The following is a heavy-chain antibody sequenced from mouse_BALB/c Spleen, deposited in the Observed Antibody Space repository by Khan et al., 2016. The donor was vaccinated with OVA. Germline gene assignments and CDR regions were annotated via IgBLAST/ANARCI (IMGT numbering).Heavy chain of an antibody. CDR1: GDSITSGY. CDR3: ARSTYRYAFVY. D-gene: IGHD2-14*01. CDR2: IIYTGYT. Sequence: EVQLQESGPSLVKPSQTLSLTCSVTGDSITSGYWNWIRKFPGNRLEYMGYIIYTGYTYYNLSLKSRISITRHTSKNQYYLQLNSVTDEDTATYYCARSTYRYAFVYWGQGTLVTVSA. J-gene: IGHJ3*01. V-gene: IGHV3-8*02.